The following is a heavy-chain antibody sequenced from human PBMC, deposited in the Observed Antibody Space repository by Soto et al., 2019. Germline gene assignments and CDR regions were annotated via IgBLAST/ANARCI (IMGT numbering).Heavy chain of an antibody. J-gene: IGHJ2*01. CDR3: ARPPGAHDYGDYWYFDL. CDR2: ISYDGSNK. V-gene: IGHV3-30*04. Sequence: GGSLRLSCAASGFTFSSYAMHWVRQAPGKGLEWVAVISYDGSNKYYADSVKGRFTISRDNSKNTLYLQMNSLRAEDTAVYYCARPPGAHDYGDYWYFDLWGRGTLVTVSS. CDR1: GFTFSSYA. D-gene: IGHD4-17*01.